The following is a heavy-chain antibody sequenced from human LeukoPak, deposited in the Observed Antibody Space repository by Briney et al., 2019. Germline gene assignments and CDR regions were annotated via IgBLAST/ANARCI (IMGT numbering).Heavy chain of an antibody. CDR2: INHSGST. J-gene: IGHJ5*02. CDR3: ARNYYDILTGYYIVSWFDP. CDR1: GGSFSGYY. D-gene: IGHD3-9*01. Sequence: PSETLSLTCAVYGGSFSGYYWSWIRQPPGKGLEWIGEINHSGSTNYNPSLKSRVTISVDTSKNQFSLKLSSVTAADTAVYYCARNYYDILTGYYIVSWFDPWGQGTLVTVSS. V-gene: IGHV4-34*01.